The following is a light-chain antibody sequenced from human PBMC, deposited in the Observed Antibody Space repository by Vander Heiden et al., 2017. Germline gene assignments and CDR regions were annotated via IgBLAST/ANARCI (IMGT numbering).Light chain of an antibody. CDR2: SNN. Sequence: QSVLTQPPSAPGTPAQSVTIPCSGISSNIGSNTVNWYRQLPGTAPKLLIYSNNQRPSGVPDRFSGSKSGTSASLAISGLQSEDEADYYCAAWDDSLNGWVFGGGTKLTVL. V-gene: IGLV1-44*01. J-gene: IGLJ3*02. CDR3: AAWDDSLNGWV. CDR1: SSNIGSNT.